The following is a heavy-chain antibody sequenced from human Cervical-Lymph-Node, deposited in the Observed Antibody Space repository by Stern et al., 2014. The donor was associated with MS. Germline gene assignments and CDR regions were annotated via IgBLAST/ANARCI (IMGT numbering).Heavy chain of an antibody. CDR3: ARDFDXXXX. J-gene: IGHJ3*01. Sequence: VQLVESGAEVKKPGASVKVSCKASGYTFTNYGITWVRQAPGQGLEWMGWISTYNGNTNYAQNLQDRVTMTTDTSTRTAYMELRSLRSDDTAVYFCARDFDXXXXWGQGTKVTVSS. V-gene: IGHV1-18*01. CDR2: ISTYNGNT. CDR1: GYTFTNYG.